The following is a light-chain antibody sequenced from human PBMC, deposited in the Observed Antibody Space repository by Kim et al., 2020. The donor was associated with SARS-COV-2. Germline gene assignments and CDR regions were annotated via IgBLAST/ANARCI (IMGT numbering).Light chain of an antibody. V-gene: IGLV1-40*01. J-gene: IGLJ3*02. CDR3: QSYDNSLSGSWV. CDR1: SSNIGTGYD. CDR2: GDS. Sequence: VALSCTGSSSNIGTGYDVHWYQQLPGTAPKLLIYGDSNRPTGVPDRFSGSRSGASASLVITGLQAEDEADYYCQSYDNSLSGSWVFGGGTQLTVL.